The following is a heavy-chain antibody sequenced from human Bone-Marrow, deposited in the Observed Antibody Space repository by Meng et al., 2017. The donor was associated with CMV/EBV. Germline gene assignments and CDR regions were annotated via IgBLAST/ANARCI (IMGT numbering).Heavy chain of an antibody. V-gene: IGHV3-30*04. J-gene: IGHJ4*02. CDR2: ISYDGSNK. CDR3: ARVMAAHALQQYYFDN. Sequence: GESLKISCAASGFTFSNYAMHWVRQAPGKGLEWVAVISYDGSNKYYADSEKGRFTISRDNAKNSLYLQMNSLRAEDTAVYYCARVMAAHALQQYYFDNWGQGTLVTVSS. D-gene: IGHD5-18*01. CDR1: GFTFSNYA.